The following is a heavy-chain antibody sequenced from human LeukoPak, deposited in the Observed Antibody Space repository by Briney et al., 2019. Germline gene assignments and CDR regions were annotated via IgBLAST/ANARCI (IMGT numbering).Heavy chain of an antibody. CDR3: ARVDGFSSGWFDL. CDR2: INQPGSDK. V-gene: IGHV3-7*05. D-gene: IGHD3-22*01. Sequence: GGSLRLSCEASGFTFSSHWMGWVRQAPGKGLEWVANINQPGSDKYYVDSVKGRFTISRDNAKNSLYLQMNSLRDEDTAVHHCARVDGFSSGWFDLWGQGTLVTVSS. J-gene: IGHJ5*02. CDR1: GFTFSSHW.